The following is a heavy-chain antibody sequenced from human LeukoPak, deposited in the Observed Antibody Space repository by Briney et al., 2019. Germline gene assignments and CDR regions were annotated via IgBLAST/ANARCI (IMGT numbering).Heavy chain of an antibody. V-gene: IGHV4-34*01. CDR1: GGSFSGYY. CDR3: ARSMVRGEGYFDY. D-gene: IGHD3-10*01. J-gene: IGHJ4*02. CDR2: VNHSGST. Sequence: SETLSLTCAVYGGSFSGYYWSWIRQPLGKGLEWIGEVNHSGSTNYNPSLKSRVTISVDTSKNQFSLKLSSVTAADTAVYYCARSMVRGEGYFDYWGQGTLVTVSS.